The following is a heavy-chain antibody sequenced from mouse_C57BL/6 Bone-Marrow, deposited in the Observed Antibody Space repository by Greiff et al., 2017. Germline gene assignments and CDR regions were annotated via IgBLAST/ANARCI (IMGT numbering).Heavy chain of an antibody. J-gene: IGHJ3*01. CDR2: IDPSDSYT. CDR1: GYTFTSYW. V-gene: IGHV1-50*01. CDR3: ARVGERGGCDY. Sequence: QVQLQQPGAELVKPGASVKLSCKASGYTFTSYWMQWVKQRPGQGLEWIGEIDPSDSYTNYNQKFKGKATLTVDPSSSTAYMQLSSLTSEDSAVYYCARVGERGGCDYWGQGTPVTVSA.